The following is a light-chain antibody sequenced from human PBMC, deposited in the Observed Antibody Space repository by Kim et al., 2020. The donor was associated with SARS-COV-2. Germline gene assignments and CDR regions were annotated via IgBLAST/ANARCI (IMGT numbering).Light chain of an antibody. V-gene: IGLV4-69*01. J-gene: IGLJ3*02. CDR3: QTWGPGVKWV. CDR1: SGLSNYA. Sequence: VKFTCTPTSGLSNYAIAVYQQQPQKGPRYLMKVNSDGSHIRGDGIPDRFSGSSSGAERYLSISSLQSEDEADYYCQTWGPGVKWVFGGGTQLTVL. CDR2: VNSDGSH.